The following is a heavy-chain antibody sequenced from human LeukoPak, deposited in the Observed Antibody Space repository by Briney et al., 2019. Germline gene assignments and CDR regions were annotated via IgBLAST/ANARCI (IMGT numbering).Heavy chain of an antibody. J-gene: IGHJ4*02. V-gene: IGHV4-4*02. CDR3: ARSWGFGELES. CDR2: IYHSEST. CDR1: GGSISSSNS. D-gene: IGHD3-10*01. Sequence: PSETLSLTCAVSGGSISSSNSWSWVRQPPGKGLEWIGEIYHSESTNYNPSLNSRITISVDKSKNQFSLKLSSVTAADTAVYYCARSWGFGELESWGQGTLVTVSS.